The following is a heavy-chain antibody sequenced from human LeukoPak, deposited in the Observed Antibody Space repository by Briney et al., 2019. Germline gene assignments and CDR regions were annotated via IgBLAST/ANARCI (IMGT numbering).Heavy chain of an antibody. CDR3: ARTPDFCSSTSCNPPFDY. J-gene: IGHJ4*02. D-gene: IGHD2-2*01. Sequence: SNKYYADSLKGRFTISRDNSKNTLYLQMNSLRAEDTAVYYCARTPDFCSSTSCNPPFDYWGQGTLVTVSS. V-gene: IGHV3-30*01. CDR2: SNK.